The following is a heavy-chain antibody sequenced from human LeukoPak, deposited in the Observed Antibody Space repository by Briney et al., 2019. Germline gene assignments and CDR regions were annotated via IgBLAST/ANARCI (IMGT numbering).Heavy chain of an antibody. V-gene: IGHV1-24*01. CDR2: FDPEDGET. CDR3: ATSTPLYYYYYMDV. J-gene: IGHJ6*03. Sequence: ASVKVSCKVSGYTLTELSMHWVRQAPGKGLEGMGGFDPEDGETIYAQKFQGRVTMTEDTSTDTAYMELSSLRSEDTAVYYCATSTPLYYYYYMDVWGKGTTVTVSS. CDR1: GYTLTELS.